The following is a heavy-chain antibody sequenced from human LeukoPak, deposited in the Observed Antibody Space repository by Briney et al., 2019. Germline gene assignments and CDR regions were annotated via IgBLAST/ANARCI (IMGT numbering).Heavy chain of an antibody. CDR3: ARKPIINNAWYYFDC. Sequence: PSETLSLTCTVSGGSITSSSHYWGWIRQSPGQGLEWIGNVYYSGSAYYNPSLKSRVTMSLDTSKNQFSLKLSSVTAADTAVYYCARKPIINNAWYYFDCWGQGIMVAVSS. V-gene: IGHV4-39*07. CDR1: GGSITSSSHY. J-gene: IGHJ4*02. CDR2: VYYSGSA. D-gene: IGHD1/OR15-1a*01.